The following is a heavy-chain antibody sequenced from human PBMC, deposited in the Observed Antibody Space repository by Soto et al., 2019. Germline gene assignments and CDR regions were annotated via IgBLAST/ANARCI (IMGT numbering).Heavy chain of an antibody. CDR1: GYTFTSYD. V-gene: IGHV1-8*01. CDR2: MNPNSGNT. CDR3: ARVPAFGYDFWSGYYTFAFHT. J-gene: IGHJ3*02. D-gene: IGHD3-3*01. Sequence: ASVKVSCKASGYTFTSYDINWVRQATGQGLEWMGWMNPNSGNTGYAQKFQGRVTMTRNTSISTAYMELNSLRSEDTAVYYCARVPAFGYDFWSGYYTFAFHTWRQGNMGTV.